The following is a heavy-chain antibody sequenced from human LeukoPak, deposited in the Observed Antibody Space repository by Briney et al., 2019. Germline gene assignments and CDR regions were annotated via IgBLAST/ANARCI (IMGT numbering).Heavy chain of an antibody. Sequence: GGSLRLSCGASGFIFDDYAMHWVRQAPGKGLEWVAFIRYDGSNKYYADSVKGRFTISRDNSKNTLYLQMNSLRAEDTAVYYCAKGRYSSSWFVNRPTFDYWGQGTLVTVSS. D-gene: IGHD6-13*01. CDR3: AKGRYSSSWFVNRPTFDY. CDR1: GFIFDDYA. V-gene: IGHV3-30*02. CDR2: IRYDGSNK. J-gene: IGHJ4*02.